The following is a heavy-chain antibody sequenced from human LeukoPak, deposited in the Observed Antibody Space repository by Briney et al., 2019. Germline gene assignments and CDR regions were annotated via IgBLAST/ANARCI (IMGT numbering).Heavy chain of an antibody. J-gene: IGHJ4*02. D-gene: IGHD6-19*01. CDR2: ISYQGTSQ. CDR1: GFTFSSYW. CDR3: ARDSSGWYTTGSGRSIDH. V-gene: IGHV3-30*03. Sequence: GGSLRLSCAASGFTFSSYWMSWVRQAPGKGLEWVAVISYQGTSQFYADSVKGRFTISRDNSKNTVYLQMNSLRPEDTAVYYCARDSSGWYTTGSGRSIDHWGQGTPVTVSS.